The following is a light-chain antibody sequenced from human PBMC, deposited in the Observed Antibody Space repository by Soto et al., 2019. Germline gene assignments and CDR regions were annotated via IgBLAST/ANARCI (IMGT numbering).Light chain of an antibody. CDR3: CSYAGSPYV. V-gene: IGLV2-11*01. CDR1: SSDVGGYNY. Sequence: QSVLTQPRSASGSPGQSVTISCTGTSSDVGGYNYVSWYQQHPGKAPKLMIYDVSKRPSGVPDRFSGSKSGNTASLTISGLQAEDEADYYCCSYAGSPYVFGTGTKLTVL. J-gene: IGLJ1*01. CDR2: DVS.